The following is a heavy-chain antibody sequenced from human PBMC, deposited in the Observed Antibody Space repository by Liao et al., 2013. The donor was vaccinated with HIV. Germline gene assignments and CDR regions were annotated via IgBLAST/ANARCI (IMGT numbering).Heavy chain of an antibody. Sequence: QVQLQQWGAGLLKPSETLSLTCAVYGGSLSGYFWSWIRQPPGKGLEWIGEINHSGSTNYNPSLKSRVAMSVDTSKNHLSLRLSSVTAADTAVYYCARGSSWYTPIDSWGQGTLVTVSS. CDR1: GGSLSGYF. J-gene: IGHJ4*02. D-gene: IGHD6-13*01. V-gene: IGHV4-34*01. CDR3: ARGSSWYTPIDS. CDR2: INHSGST.